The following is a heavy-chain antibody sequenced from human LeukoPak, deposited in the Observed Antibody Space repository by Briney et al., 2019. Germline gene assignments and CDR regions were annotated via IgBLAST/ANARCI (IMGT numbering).Heavy chain of an antibody. CDR3: ARLIAAAGTS. CDR2: IYHSGST. D-gene: IGHD6-13*01. J-gene: IGHJ4*01. CDR1: GYSISSGYY. V-gene: IGHV4-38-2*01. Sequence: SETLSLTCAVSGYSISSGYYWGWIRQPPAKGLEWIGSIYHSGSTYYNPSLKSRVTISVDTSKNQFSLKLSSVTAADTAVYYCARLIAAAGTSWRHGTLVTVSS.